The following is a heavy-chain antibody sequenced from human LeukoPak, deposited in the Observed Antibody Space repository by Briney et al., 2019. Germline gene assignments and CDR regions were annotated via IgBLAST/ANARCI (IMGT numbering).Heavy chain of an antibody. CDR2: IYYSGST. V-gene: IGHV4-61*01. CDR3: ARDRSGGDYDLDY. J-gene: IGHJ4*02. Sequence: SETLSLTCTVSGGSVSSGSYYWRWIRQPPGKGLEWIGYIYYSGSTNYNPSLKSRVTISVDTSKNQFSLNLSSVTAADTAKYYCARDRSGGDYDLDYWGQGTLVTVSS. CDR1: GGSVSSGSYY. D-gene: IGHD4-17*01.